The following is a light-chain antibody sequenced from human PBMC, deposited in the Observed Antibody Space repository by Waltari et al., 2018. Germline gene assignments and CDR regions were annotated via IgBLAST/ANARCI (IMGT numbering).Light chain of an antibody. CDR1: KLGDKY. CDR2: QDS. Sequence: SYELTPSASVSVSPGQTASITCSGDKLGDKYASWYQQKPGQSPVLVMYQDSKRPSGIPERFSGSNSGNTATLTISGTQAMDEADYYCQAWDSSTGIFGGGTKLTVL. CDR3: QAWDSSTGI. V-gene: IGLV3-1*01. J-gene: IGLJ2*01.